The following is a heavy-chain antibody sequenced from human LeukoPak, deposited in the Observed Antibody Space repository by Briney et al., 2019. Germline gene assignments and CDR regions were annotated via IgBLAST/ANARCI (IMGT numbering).Heavy chain of an antibody. Sequence: GGSLRLSCAASGFTFSDAWMSWVRQGPGKGLEWVGRLKSKSGGGTTDYAAPVKDRFTISRDDSKNTLYLQMNSLKTEDTAVYYCTRGSSWSAFGSDYWSEGTLVTVSS. V-gene: IGHV3-15*01. CDR2: LKSKSGGGTT. CDR1: GFTFSDAW. J-gene: IGHJ4*02. CDR3: TRGSSWSAFGSDY. D-gene: IGHD3-3*01.